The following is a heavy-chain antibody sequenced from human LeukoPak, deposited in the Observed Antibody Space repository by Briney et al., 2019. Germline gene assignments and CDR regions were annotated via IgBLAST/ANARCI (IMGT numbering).Heavy chain of an antibody. J-gene: IGHJ4*02. D-gene: IGHD3-22*01. CDR1: GGSFSGYY. CDR2: INHSGST. V-gene: IGHV4-34*01. Sequence: SETLSLTCAVYGGSFSGYYWSWIRQPPGKGLEWIGEINHSGSTNYNPSLKSRVTISVDTSKNQSSLKLSSVTAADTAVYYCARGRSYYDSSGYPYWGQGTLVTVSS. CDR3: ARGRSYYDSSGYPY.